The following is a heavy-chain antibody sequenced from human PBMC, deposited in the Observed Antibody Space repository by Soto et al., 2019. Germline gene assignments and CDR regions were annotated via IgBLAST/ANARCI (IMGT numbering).Heavy chain of an antibody. CDR3: ECWDGSSSNY. V-gene: IGHV3-7*05. J-gene: IGHJ4*02. Sequence: EVQLVEYGGGLVQPGGSLRLSCAASGFTFSSFWMSWVRQAPGKGLEWAAHTNRDGSDIYYVDSVKGRFAMSRDNAQDALYVQMNSLRAEDSAVDYCECWDGSSSNYWGQGTLVTVSS. CDR1: GFTFSSFW. CDR2: TNRDGSDI. D-gene: IGHD3-22*01.